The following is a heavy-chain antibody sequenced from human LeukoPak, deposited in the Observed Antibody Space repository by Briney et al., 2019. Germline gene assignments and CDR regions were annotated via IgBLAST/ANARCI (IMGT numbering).Heavy chain of an antibody. D-gene: IGHD3-3*01. CDR1: GGSISSYY. Sequence: SETLSLTCTVSGGSISSYYWSWIRQPAGKGLEWIGRIYTSGSTNYNPSLKSRATISVDESKTQLSLRLESVTAADTAVYYCARQDRLEYYFDYWGQGTLVTVSS. CDR2: IYTSGST. V-gene: IGHV4-4*07. CDR3: ARQDRLEYYFDY. J-gene: IGHJ4*02.